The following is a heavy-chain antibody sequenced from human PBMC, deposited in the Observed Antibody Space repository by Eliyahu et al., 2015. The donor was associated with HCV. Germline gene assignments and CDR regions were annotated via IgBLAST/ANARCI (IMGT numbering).Heavy chain of an antibody. Sequence: FSSYAMSWVRQAPGKGLXWVSAISGSGGSTYYADSVKGRFTISRDNSKNTLYLQMNSLRAEDTAVYYCAKASAPYSSSCNRVDYWGQGTLVTVSS. V-gene: IGHV3-23*01. J-gene: IGHJ4*02. CDR2: ISGSGGST. CDR3: AKASAPYSSSCNRVDY. D-gene: IGHD6-13*01. CDR1: FSSYA.